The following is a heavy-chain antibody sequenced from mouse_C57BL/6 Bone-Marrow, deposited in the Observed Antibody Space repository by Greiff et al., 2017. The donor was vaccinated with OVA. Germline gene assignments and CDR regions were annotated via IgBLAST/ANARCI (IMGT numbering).Heavy chain of an antibody. Sequence: EVKLEESGGGLVKPGGSLKLSCAASGFTFSDYGMHWVRQAPEKGLEWVAYISSGSSTIYYADTVKGRFTISRDNAKNTLFLQMTSLRSEDTAMYYCAKDATFYWYFDVWGTGTTVTVSS. J-gene: IGHJ1*03. CDR1: GFTFSDYG. D-gene: IGHD6-1*01. CDR2: ISSGSSTI. V-gene: IGHV5-17*01. CDR3: AKDATFYWYFDV.